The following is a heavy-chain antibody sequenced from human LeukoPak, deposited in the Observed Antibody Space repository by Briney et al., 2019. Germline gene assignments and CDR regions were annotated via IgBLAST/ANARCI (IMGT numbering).Heavy chain of an antibody. Sequence: PGGSLRLSCAASGFIFNNYAMSWVRQAPGKGLEWVSGISNSGGSTYYADSVKGRFTISRDNSENTLYLQMNSLRAEDTAVYYCAKQRINFDYWGQGTLVTVSS. J-gene: IGHJ4*02. CDR1: GFIFNNYA. CDR2: ISNSGGST. D-gene: IGHD6-25*01. CDR3: AKQRINFDY. V-gene: IGHV3-23*01.